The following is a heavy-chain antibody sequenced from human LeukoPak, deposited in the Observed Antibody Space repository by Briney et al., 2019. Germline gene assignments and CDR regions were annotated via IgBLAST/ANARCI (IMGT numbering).Heavy chain of an antibody. CDR2: ISSSGGII. D-gene: IGHD1-26*01. CDR1: GFTFSDYY. J-gene: IGHJ4*02. CDR3: ARVYADAELLEGGYFDY. V-gene: IGHV3-11*01. Sequence: GGSLRLSCVASGFTFSDYYMSWIRQAPGKGLEWVSYISSSGGIIYYADSVKGRFTISRDNAKKSLYLQMNSLRAEDTAVYYCARVYADAELLEGGYFDYWGQGTLVTVSS.